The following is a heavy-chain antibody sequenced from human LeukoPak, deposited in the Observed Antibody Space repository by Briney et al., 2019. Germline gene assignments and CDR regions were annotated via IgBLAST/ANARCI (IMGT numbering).Heavy chain of an antibody. CDR2: ISGSGGST. V-gene: IGHV3-23*01. D-gene: IGHD3-10*01. CDR1: GFTFSSYW. J-gene: IGHJ4*02. CDR3: ASYEYGSGSYD. Sequence: PGGSLRLSCAASGFTFSSYWMSWVRQAPGKGLEWVSAISGSGGSTYYADSVKGRFTISRDNSKNTLYLQMNSLRAEDTAVYYCASYEYGSGSYDWGQGTLVTVSS.